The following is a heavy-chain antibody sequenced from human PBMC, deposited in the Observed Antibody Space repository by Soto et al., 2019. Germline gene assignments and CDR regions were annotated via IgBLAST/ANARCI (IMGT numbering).Heavy chain of an antibody. CDR3: ARERVPLTTVTTSFDY. Sequence: ASVKFSCKASVYTFTGYYMHWVRQAPGQGLEWMGWINPNSGGTNYAQKFQGRVTMTRDTSISTAYMELSRLRSDDTAVYYCARERVPLTTVTTSFDYWGQGTLVTVS. CDR1: VYTFTGYY. J-gene: IGHJ4*02. V-gene: IGHV1-2*02. D-gene: IGHD4-17*01. CDR2: INPNSGGT.